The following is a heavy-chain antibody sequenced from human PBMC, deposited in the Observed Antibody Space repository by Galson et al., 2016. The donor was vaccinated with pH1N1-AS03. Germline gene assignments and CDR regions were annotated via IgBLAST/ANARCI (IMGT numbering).Heavy chain of an antibody. V-gene: IGHV2-5*02. CDR3: ARSTHVNEGLDV. D-gene: IGHD2-8*01. J-gene: IGHJ4*02. Sequence: PALVKPTQTLTLTCTFSGFSLSTGGVHVAWIRQSPGKALEWLALIYWDGDERYNSSLRSRLSISRDTSKNHVVPTMTRVGPMDTGTYYCARSTHVNEGLDVWGQGTLVTVSS. CDR2: IYWDGDE. CDR1: GFSLSTGGVH.